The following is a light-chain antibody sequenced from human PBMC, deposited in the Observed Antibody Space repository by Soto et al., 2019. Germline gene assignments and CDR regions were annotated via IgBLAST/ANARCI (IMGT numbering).Light chain of an antibody. V-gene: IGKV1-5*01. Sequence: IQMTQSPSTLSASVGDRVTITCRASQSINRWLAWYQQRPGKAPRLLIYYTSTLESGVPSRFSGSESGTEFTLTISGLQPDHFATYYCQQYNSWWTFGQGTKV. CDR3: QQYNSWWT. CDR1: QSINRW. CDR2: YTS. J-gene: IGKJ1*01.